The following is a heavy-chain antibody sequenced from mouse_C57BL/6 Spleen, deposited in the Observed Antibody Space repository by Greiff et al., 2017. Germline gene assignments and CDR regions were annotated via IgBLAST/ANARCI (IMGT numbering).Heavy chain of an antibody. CDR3: TREGDWDPFDY. V-gene: IGHV5-9-1*02. J-gene: IGHJ2*01. Sequence: EVQLVESGEGLVKPGGSLKLSCAASGFTFSSYAMSWVRQTPEKRLEWVAYISSGGDYIYYADTVKGRFTLSRDNARNTLYLQMSSLKSEDTAMYYCTREGDWDPFDYWGQGTTLTVSS. CDR1: GFTFSSYA. D-gene: IGHD4-1*01. CDR2: ISSGGDYI.